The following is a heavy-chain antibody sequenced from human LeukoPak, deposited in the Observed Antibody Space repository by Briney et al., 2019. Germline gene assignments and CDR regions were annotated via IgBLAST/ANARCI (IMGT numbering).Heavy chain of an antibody. Sequence: SETLSLTCAVYGGSFSGYYWSWIRQPPGKGLEWIGEINHSGSTNYNPSLKSRVTLSVDRSKNQFSLRLNSVTAADTAVYYCARGPYDSSGYFDYWGQGTLVTVSS. CDR1: GGSFSGYY. CDR2: INHSGST. CDR3: ARGPYDSSGYFDY. V-gene: IGHV4-34*01. D-gene: IGHD3-22*01. J-gene: IGHJ4*02.